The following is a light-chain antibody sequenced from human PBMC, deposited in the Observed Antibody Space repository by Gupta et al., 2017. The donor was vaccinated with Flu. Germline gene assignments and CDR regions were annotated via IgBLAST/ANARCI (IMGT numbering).Light chain of an antibody. CDR1: SSGSKT. V-gene: IGLV3-21*03. CDR2: DDS. Sequence: PGKTARFTGGGTSSGSKTVHCYQQKPGQAPVLVVYDDSNRPSGIPERFSGSNAGNTATLIISRVEAGNEADCSCQVWDDTSDPGFGEGTKLTVL. J-gene: IGLJ2*01. CDR3: QVWDDTSDPG.